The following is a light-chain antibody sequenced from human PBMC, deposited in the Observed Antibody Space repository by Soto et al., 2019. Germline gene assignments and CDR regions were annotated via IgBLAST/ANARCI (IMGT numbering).Light chain of an antibody. J-gene: IGLJ3*02. V-gene: IGLV2-8*01. CDR2: EVN. Sequence: QSVLTQPPSASGSPGQSVTISCTGTSSDVGGYNAVSWYQQHPGKAPKFLIYEVNKRPSGVPDRFSGSKSGNTASLTVSGLQADDEADYYCTSYRGSTWVFGGGTKVTVL. CDR1: SSDVGGYNA. CDR3: TSYRGSTWV.